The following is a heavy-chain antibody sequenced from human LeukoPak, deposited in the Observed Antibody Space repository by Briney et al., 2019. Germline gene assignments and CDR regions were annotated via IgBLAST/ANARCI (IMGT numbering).Heavy chain of an antibody. CDR3: AGRYCSSTSCYNRGLWFDH. D-gene: IGHD2-2*02. CDR2: IYHSGST. V-gene: IGHV4-30-2*01. J-gene: IGHJ5*02. Sequence: SETLSLTCAVSGGSISSGGYSWSWIRQPPGKGLEWIGYIYHSGSTYYNPSLKSRVTISVDRSKNQFSLKLSSVTAADTAVYYCAGRYCSSTSCYNRGLWFDHWGQGTLVTVSS. CDR1: GGSISSGGYS.